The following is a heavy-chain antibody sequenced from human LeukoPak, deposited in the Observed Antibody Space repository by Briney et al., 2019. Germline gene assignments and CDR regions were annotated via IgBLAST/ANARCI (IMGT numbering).Heavy chain of an antibody. CDR3: ARERYSSSWYVSYYYYGMDV. D-gene: IGHD6-13*01. CDR1: GFTFSSYA. V-gene: IGHV3-30*04. CDR2: ISYDGSNK. Sequence: GGSLRLSCAASGFTFSSYAMHWVRQAPGKGLEWVAVISYDGSNKYYADSVKGRFTISRDNSENTLYLQMNSLRAEDTAVYYCARERYSSSWYVSYYYYGMDVWGQGTTVTVSS. J-gene: IGHJ6*02.